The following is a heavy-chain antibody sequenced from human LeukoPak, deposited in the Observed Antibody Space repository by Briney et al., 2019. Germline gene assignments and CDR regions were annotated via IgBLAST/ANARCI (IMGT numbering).Heavy chain of an antibody. CDR2: ITSSSSYI. CDR3: ARVQGDMVRGVIIFGYYFDY. D-gene: IGHD3-10*01. CDR1: GFTFSSYS. Sequence: GGSLRLSCAASGFTFSSYSMNWVRQAPGKGLEWVSSITSSSSYIYYADSVKGRFTISRDNAKNSLYLQMNSLRAEDTAVYYCARVQGDMVRGVIIFGYYFDYWGPGTLVTVSS. V-gene: IGHV3-21*01. J-gene: IGHJ4*02.